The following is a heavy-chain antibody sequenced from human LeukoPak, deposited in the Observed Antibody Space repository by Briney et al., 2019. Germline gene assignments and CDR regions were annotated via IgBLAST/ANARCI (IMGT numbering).Heavy chain of an antibody. CDR2: ISSRGGST. Sequence: GGSLRLSCAASGFTFSSYAMSWVRQAPGKGLEWVSAISSRGGSTYYADSVKGRFTISRDNSKNTLYLQMNSLRAEDTAVYYCVVTSAPSIAAAGIPIDYWGQGTLVTVSS. D-gene: IGHD6-13*01. CDR3: VVTSAPSIAAAGIPIDY. CDR1: GFTFSSYA. V-gene: IGHV3-23*01. J-gene: IGHJ4*02.